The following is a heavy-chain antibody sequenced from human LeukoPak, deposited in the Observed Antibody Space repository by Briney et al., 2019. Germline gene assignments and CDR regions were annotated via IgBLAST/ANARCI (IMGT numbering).Heavy chain of an antibody. CDR3: VLMPGY. V-gene: IGHV4-39*01. Sequence: SETLPLTCSVSGGSITSGTYYWGWIRQPPGKGLEWIGSFYNSGSTYYNPSLKSRVTISVDTSKNQFSLKLTSVTAADTAVYYCVLMPGYWGQGTLVTVSS. CDR1: GGSITSGTYY. D-gene: IGHD2-2*01. CDR2: FYNSGST. J-gene: IGHJ4*02.